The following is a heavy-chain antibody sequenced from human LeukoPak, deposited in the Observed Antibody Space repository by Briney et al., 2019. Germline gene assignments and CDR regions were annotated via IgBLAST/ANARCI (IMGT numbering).Heavy chain of an antibody. J-gene: IGHJ3*02. D-gene: IGHD2-15*01. CDR2: KYARGSS. Sequence: PSETLSLTCTVSGGSISNYYWSWIRQPAGKGLEWIGRKYARGSSNYNPPVQSRVTMSVDTSKNQFSLKLRSVTAADTAVYYCARERYCSADICTGGDSFDIWGQGTMVSVSP. CDR1: GGSISNYY. V-gene: IGHV4-4*07. CDR3: ARERYCSADICTGGDSFDI.